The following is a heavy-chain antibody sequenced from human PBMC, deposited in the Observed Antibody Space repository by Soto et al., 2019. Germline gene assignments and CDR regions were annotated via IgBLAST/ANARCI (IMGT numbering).Heavy chain of an antibody. CDR2: ISGIDGST. CDR3: AIPRRGGGFGGMDV. CDR1: GFTFGTYA. D-gene: IGHD3-16*01. Sequence: EVRLLESGGNLVQPGGSLRLSCAASGFTFGTYALSWVRQAPGKGLEWVSAISGIDGSTYYADSVEGRFTISRDNSKNTLHLQMKSLTVADTALYYCAIPRRGGGFGGMDVWGQGTTVRVSS. V-gene: IGHV3-23*01. J-gene: IGHJ6*02.